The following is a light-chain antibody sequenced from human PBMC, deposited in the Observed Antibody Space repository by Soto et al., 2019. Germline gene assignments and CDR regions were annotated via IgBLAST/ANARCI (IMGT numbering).Light chain of an antibody. CDR2: DAS. J-gene: IGKJ5*01. CDR3: QQRSNWPPIT. Sequence: PGERATLSCRASQSVSRYLAWYQQKPGQAPRLLIYDASNRATGIPARFSGSGSGTDFTLTISSLEPEDFAVYYCQQRSNWPPITVGQGTRLDIK. V-gene: IGKV3-11*01. CDR1: QSVSRY.